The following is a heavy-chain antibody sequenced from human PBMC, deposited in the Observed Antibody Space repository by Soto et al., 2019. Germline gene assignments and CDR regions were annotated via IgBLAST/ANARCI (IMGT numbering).Heavy chain of an antibody. CDR2: IWYDGSNK. J-gene: IGHJ6*02. CDR1: GFTFSSYG. D-gene: IGHD2-21*01. CDR3: AVVADYYYSGMDV. V-gene: IGHV3-33*01. Sequence: QVQLVESGGGVVQPGRSLRLSCAASGFTFSSYGMHWVRQAPGKGLEWVAVIWYDGSNKYYADSVKGRFTISRDNSKNTLYLQMNSLRAEDTAEYYCAVVADYYYSGMDVWGQGTTVTVSS.